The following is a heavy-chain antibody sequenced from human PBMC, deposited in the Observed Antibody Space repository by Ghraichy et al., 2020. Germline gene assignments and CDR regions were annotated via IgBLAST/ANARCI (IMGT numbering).Heavy chain of an antibody. J-gene: IGHJ6*02. V-gene: IGHV6-1*01. CDR3: ARMPGSSWSYYYYGMDV. D-gene: IGHD6-13*01. CDR2: TYYRSKWYN. Sequence: SQTLSLTCAISGDSVSSNSAAWNWIRQSPSRGLEWLGRTYYRSKWYNDYAVSVKSRITISPDTSKNQFSLQLNSVTPEDTAVYYCARMPGSSWSYYYYGMDVWGQGTTVTISS. CDR1: GDSVSSNSAA.